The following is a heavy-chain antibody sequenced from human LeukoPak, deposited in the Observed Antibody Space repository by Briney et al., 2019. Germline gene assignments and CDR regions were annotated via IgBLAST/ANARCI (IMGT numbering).Heavy chain of an antibody. CDR2: IYYSGST. V-gene: IGHV4-31*03. CDR1: GGSISSGGYY. J-gene: IGHJ4*02. D-gene: IGHD5-12*01. CDR3: ARGPRYSGYVEFDY. Sequence: SETLSLTCTVSGGSISSGGYYWSWIRQHPGKGLEWIGYIYYSGSTYYNPSLKSRVTISVDTSKNQFSLKLSSVTAADTAVYYRARGPRYSGYVEFDYWGQGTLVTVSS.